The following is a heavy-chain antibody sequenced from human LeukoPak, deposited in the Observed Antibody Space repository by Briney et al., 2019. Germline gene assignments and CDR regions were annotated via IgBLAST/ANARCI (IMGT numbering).Heavy chain of an antibody. J-gene: IGHJ5*02. CDR2: IYYSGST. CDR3: ARDLPYCSGGSCST. Sequence: SETLSLTCTVSGGTISSYYWSWIRQPPGKGLEWIGYIYYSGSTNYNPSLKSRVTISVDTSKNQFSLKLSSATAADTAVYYCARDLPYCSGGSCSTWGQGTLVTVSS. D-gene: IGHD2-15*01. CDR1: GGTISSYY. V-gene: IGHV4-59*01.